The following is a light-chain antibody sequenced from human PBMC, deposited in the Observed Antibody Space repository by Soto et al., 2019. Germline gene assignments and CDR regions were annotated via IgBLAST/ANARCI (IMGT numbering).Light chain of an antibody. CDR2: DAS. J-gene: IGKJ5*01. CDR3: QQYDNLPIT. Sequence: DIQMTQSPSSLSASVGDRVTIPCQASQDISNYLNWYQQKPGKAPKLLIYDASNLETGVPSRFSGSGSGTDFTFTISSLQPEDIATYYCQQYDNLPITFGQGTRLEI. V-gene: IGKV1-33*01. CDR1: QDISNY.